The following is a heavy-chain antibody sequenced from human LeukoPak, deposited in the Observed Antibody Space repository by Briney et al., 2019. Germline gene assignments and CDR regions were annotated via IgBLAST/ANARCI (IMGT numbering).Heavy chain of an antibody. CDR2: INQDGSET. V-gene: IGHV3-7*01. CDR1: GFTFSSHW. D-gene: IGHD1-14*01. CDR3: ARDSYRALEY. Sequence: GGSLRLSCAGSGFTFSSHWMNWVREAPGKGLEWWAHINQDGSETYYVDSVKGRFTISRDNAKNSLYLQMHGLRAEDTAVYYCARDSYRALEYWGQGTLVTVSS. J-gene: IGHJ4*02.